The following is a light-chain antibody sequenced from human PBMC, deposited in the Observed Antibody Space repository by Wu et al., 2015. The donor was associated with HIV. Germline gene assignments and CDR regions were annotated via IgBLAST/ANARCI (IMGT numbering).Light chain of an antibody. Sequence: DIQMTQSPSTLSASVGDRVTITCRASQSISTWLAWYQQKPGKAPKLLIYKASSLESGVPSRFSGSGSGTEFTLTITGLQPDDFATYYCQQYSGYPWTFGQGTKVEIK. J-gene: IGKJ1*01. CDR2: KAS. CDR3: QQYSGYPWT. CDR1: QSISTW. V-gene: IGKV1-5*03.